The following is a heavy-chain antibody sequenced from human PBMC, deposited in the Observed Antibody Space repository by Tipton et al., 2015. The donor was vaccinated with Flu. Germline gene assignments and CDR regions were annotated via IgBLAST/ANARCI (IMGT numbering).Heavy chain of an antibody. D-gene: IGHD4-11*01. V-gene: IGHV4-38-2*01. J-gene: IGHJ5*02. CDR3: AGRDYSNYVSDPKSWFDP. CDR1: GSSIRSGYY. CDR2: ISHSGNT. Sequence: TLSLTCAVSGSSIRSGYYWVWIRQPPGRGLDWIGIISHSGNTYYNPSLKSRVTISVDTSKNQFSLKMKSVTATDMAVYYCAGRDYSNYVSDPKSWFDPWGQGTLVAVSS.